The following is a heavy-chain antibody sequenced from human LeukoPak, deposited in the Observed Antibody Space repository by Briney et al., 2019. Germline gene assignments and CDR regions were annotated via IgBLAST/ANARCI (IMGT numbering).Heavy chain of an antibody. CDR3: ARMKRGYSYGHFDY. CDR2: ISGNGGST. J-gene: IGHJ4*02. CDR1: GFTFSSYG. Sequence: GSLRPSCTASGFTFSSYGMDWVRQAPGKGLEWVSVISGNGGSTYYAESVKGRFTISRDNSKDTLYLQMNSLRAEDTAVYYCARMKRGYSYGHFDYWGQGTLVTVSS. V-gene: IGHV3-23*01. D-gene: IGHD5-18*01.